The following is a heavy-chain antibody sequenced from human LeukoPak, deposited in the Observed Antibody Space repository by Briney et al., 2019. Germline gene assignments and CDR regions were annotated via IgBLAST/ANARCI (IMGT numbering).Heavy chain of an antibody. Sequence: PGGSLRLSCAASGFTLSDYNMNWVRQAPGRGLEWVLSISSSSTYVFYADSVKGRFTISRDNAKNSLYLQMNSLRAEDTAVYYCARGLSSFTGDYDYWGQGTLVTVSS. D-gene: IGHD2/OR15-2a*01. CDR1: GFTLSDYN. CDR2: ISSSSTYV. J-gene: IGHJ4*02. V-gene: IGHV3-21*01. CDR3: ARGLSSFTGDYDY.